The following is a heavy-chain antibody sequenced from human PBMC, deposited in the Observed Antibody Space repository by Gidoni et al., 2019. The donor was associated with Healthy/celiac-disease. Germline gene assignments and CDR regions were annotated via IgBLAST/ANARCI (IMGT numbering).Heavy chain of an antibody. Sequence: EVQLVESGGGLVQPGGSLKLSCAASGFTFRGSAMHWVRQASGKGLEWVGRIRSKANSYATAYAASVKGRFTISRDDSKNTAYLQMNSLKTEDTAVYYCTRPGDYYGSGSYYNGDVWGQGTTVTVSS. CDR1: GFTFRGSA. CDR2: IRSKANSYAT. V-gene: IGHV3-73*02. D-gene: IGHD3-10*01. CDR3: TRPGDYYGSGSYYNGDV. J-gene: IGHJ6*02.